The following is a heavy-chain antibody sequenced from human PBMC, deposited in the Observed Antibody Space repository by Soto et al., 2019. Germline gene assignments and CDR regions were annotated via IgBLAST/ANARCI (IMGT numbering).Heavy chain of an antibody. J-gene: IGHJ4*02. Sequence: EVQLVESGGGLVQPGGSLRLSCVASGFTFSSYSMVWVRQAPGKGLEWVSYTFVDSTTIYYADSVKGRFTVSRDNAQNSLFLLINSLRAEDTAVYYCARDRDWAFDYWGRGTLVTVSS. CDR1: GFTFSSYS. CDR3: ARDRDWAFDY. CDR2: TFVDSTTI. D-gene: IGHD3-9*01. V-gene: IGHV3-48*04.